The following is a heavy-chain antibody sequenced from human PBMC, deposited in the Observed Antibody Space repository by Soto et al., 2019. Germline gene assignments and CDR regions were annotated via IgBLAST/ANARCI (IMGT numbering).Heavy chain of an antibody. J-gene: IGHJ5*02. D-gene: IGHD6-13*01. CDR1: GGSISSGAYY. Sequence: QVQLQESGPGLVKPSQTLSLTCTVSGGSISSGAYYWNWIRQHPGKGLEWIGYIYYSGSTYYNPSLKSRVTISIDTSKNQLSLKLTSVTAADTAVYYCARYDFSSSFWFDPWGQGTLVTVSS. V-gene: IGHV4-31*03. CDR3: ARYDFSSSFWFDP. CDR2: IYYSGST.